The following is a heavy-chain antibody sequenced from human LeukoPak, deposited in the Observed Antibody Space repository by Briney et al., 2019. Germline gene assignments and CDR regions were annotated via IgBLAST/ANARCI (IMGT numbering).Heavy chain of an antibody. CDR2: IYYTGST. Sequence: SETLYLTCSVSGGSISSYYWSWIRQSPGKGLEWIGYIYYTGSTNYNPSLESRVTISIDTSKKQLSLKLRSVTAADTAVYYCARDRRESSKPNDAFDIWGQGTMVTVSS. J-gene: IGHJ3*02. CDR3: ARDRRESSKPNDAFDI. V-gene: IGHV4-59*01. D-gene: IGHD4-11*01. CDR1: GGSISSYY.